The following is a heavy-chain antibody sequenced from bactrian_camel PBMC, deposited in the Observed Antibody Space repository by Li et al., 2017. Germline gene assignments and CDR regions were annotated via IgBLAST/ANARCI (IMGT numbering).Heavy chain of an antibody. V-gene: IGHV3S63*01. CDR2: IYTGDGST. Sequence: QVQLVESGGGSVQAGGSLRLSCAASGYTLDSNCMGWIRQAPGKEREGVASIYTGDGSTYYADSVKGRFTISRDNAKNTVYLQMNSLKSEDTALYYCGTVRNPSGGGSAIRYWGQGTQVTVS. CDR1: GYTLDSNC. J-gene: IGHJ4*01. CDR3: GTVRNPSGGGSAIRY. D-gene: IGHD7*01.